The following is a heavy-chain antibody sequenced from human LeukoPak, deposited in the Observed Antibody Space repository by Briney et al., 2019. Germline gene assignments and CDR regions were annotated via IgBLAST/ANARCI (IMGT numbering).Heavy chain of an antibody. CDR3: AKGSGYYPEGSDY. V-gene: IGHV3-23*01. D-gene: IGHD3-22*01. Sequence: GGSLRLSCAASGFTFSNYAMSWVRQAPGKGLEWVSGISGSGVSTYYADSVKGRLTISRDNSKNTLYLQMNSLRAEDTAVYYCAKGSGYYPEGSDYWGQGTLVTVSS. J-gene: IGHJ4*02. CDR2: ISGSGVST. CDR1: GFTFSNYA.